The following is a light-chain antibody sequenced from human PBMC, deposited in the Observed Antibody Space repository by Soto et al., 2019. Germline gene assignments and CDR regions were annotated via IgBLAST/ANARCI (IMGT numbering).Light chain of an antibody. Sequence: EIVLTQSPGTLSLSPGERATLSCRASQSVSSSYLAWYQQKPGQAPRLLIYGASNRATGIPDRFSGSGSGTDFTLTIRLEPDDFAVYYCQQYGSSPPYTFGQGTKLEIK. CDR2: GAS. V-gene: IGKV3-20*01. CDR3: QQYGSSPPYT. J-gene: IGKJ2*01. CDR1: QSVSSSY.